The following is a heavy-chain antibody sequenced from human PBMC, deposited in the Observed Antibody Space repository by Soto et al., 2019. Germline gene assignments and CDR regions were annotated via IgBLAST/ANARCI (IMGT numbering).Heavy chain of an antibody. CDR2: ISANGQGI. CDR1: GFTFTYYA. V-gene: IGHV3-23*01. J-gene: IGHJ4*02. CDR3: AKDRDYPRDQFHY. D-gene: IGHD2-2*01. Sequence: WWSLRLSCTASGFTFTYYAFSWVRQAPGKGLEWVSAISANGQGIYYADSVRGRFTISRDNSKNTVFLHMDSLRAEDTAVYYCAKDRDYPRDQFHYWGQGTLVTVSS.